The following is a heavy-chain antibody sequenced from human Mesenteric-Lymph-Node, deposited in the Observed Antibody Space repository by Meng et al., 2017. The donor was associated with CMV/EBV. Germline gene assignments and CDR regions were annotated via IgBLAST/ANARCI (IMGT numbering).Heavy chain of an antibody. D-gene: IGHD3-22*01. Sequence: GGSLRLSCAASGFTFSSYGMHWVRQAPGKGLEWVAVIWYDGSNKYYADSVKGRFTISRDNSKNSLYLQINSLRAEDTAVYYCARDQSLSYYDSSRPGLYFFDYWGQGALVTVSS. CDR3: ARDQSLSYYDSSRPGLYFFDY. J-gene: IGHJ4*02. V-gene: IGHV3-33*01. CDR1: GFTFSSYG. CDR2: IWYDGSNK.